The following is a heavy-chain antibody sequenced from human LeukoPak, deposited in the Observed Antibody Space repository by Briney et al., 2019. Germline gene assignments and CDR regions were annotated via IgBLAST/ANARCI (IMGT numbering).Heavy chain of an antibody. V-gene: IGHV3-30*02. CDR2: IRYDGTTR. CDR3: AKDRGYDYLFDY. D-gene: IGHD5-12*01. J-gene: IGHJ4*02. CDR1: GFTFSSYG. Sequence: GGSLRLSCAASGFTFSSYGMHWVRPAAGKGLGWVAFIRYDGTTRYYADSVKGRFTISRDNSKNTSYLQMNSLRAEDTAVYYCAKDRGYDYLFDYWGQGTLVTVSS.